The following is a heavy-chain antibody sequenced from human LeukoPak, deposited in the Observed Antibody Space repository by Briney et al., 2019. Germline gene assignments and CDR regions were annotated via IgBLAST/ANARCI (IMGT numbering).Heavy chain of an antibody. CDR2: IYDSGST. J-gene: IGHJ6*02. Sequence: TSETLSLTCTVSGGSIRSSYYYWGWIRQPPGKGLEWIGSIYDSGSTYYNPSLKSRVTISVDTSKNQFSLKLSSVTAADTAVYYCARVLGYCSSTSCSRYYYYGMDVWGQGTTVTVSS. V-gene: IGHV4-39*07. CDR3: ARVLGYCSSTSCSRYYYYGMDV. CDR1: GGSIRSSYYY. D-gene: IGHD2-2*01.